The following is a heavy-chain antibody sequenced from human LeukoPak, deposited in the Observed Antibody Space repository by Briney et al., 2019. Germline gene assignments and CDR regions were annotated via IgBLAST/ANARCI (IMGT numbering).Heavy chain of an antibody. CDR1: GGSISSSSYY. V-gene: IGHV4-39*01. Sequence: SETLSLTCTVSGGSISSSSYYWGWIRQPPGKGLEWIGSIYYSGSTYYNPSLKSRVTISVDTSKNQFSLKLSSVTAADTAVYYCARGSGYSGYDLYFDYWGQGTLVTVSS. CDR3: ARGSGYSGYDLYFDY. D-gene: IGHD5-12*01. CDR2: IYYSGST. J-gene: IGHJ4*02.